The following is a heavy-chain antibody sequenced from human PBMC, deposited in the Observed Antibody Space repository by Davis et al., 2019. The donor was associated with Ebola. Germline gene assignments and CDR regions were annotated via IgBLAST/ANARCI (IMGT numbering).Heavy chain of an antibody. J-gene: IGHJ2*01. D-gene: IGHD5-24*01. V-gene: IGHV3-48*02. CDR2: ISSGGDYR. CDR1: AFAFTSHS. CDR3: ARDAEDGSGNWFFDF. Sequence: GGSLRLSCAASAFAFTSHSMNWVRQAPGKGLEWIAFISSGGDYRYYADSVRGRFTVSRDNAKYSLFLQLNSLRDEDTAQYYCARDAEDGSGNWFFDFRGRGALVTVSS.